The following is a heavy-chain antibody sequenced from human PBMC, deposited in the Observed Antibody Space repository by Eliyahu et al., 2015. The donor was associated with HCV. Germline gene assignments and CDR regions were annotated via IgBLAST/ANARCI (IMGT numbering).Heavy chain of an antibody. V-gene: IGHV1-69*04. CDR3: GRDDMIETDIVKFRY. CDR1: GXTXNNXT. CDR2: ISPIRGIT. J-gene: IGHJ4*02. D-gene: IGHD5-12*01. Sequence: QVQLVQSEAEVKKPGSSVKVSCKVSGXTXNNXTIAWVRQAPGQGXEWXGRISPIRGITNXXQKFQGRVTITADTSTSTAYMQLSSLRSEDTAVYYCGRDDMIETDIVKFRYWGQGTLVTVSS.